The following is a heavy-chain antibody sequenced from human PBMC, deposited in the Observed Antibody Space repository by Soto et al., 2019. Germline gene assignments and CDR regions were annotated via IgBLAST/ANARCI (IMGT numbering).Heavy chain of an antibody. D-gene: IGHD2-15*01. CDR1: GGTFSSYT. Sequence: QVQLVQSGAEVKKPGSSVKVSCKASGGTFSSYTISWVRQAPGQGLEWMGRIIPILGIANYAQKFQGRVTITADKSTSTAYMELSSLRSEDTAVYYCAIVVAAIGWFDPWGQGTQVTVSS. CDR2: IIPILGIA. J-gene: IGHJ5*02. V-gene: IGHV1-69*02. CDR3: AIVVAAIGWFDP.